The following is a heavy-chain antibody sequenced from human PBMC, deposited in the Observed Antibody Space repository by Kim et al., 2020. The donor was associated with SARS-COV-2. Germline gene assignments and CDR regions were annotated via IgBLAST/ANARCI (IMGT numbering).Heavy chain of an antibody. J-gene: IGHJ4*02. D-gene: IGHD6-13*01. Sequence: GGSLRLSCAASGFTFGDYAMHWVRQAPGKGLEWVSGISWNSGSIGYADSVKGRFTISRDNAKNSLYLQMNSLRAEDTALYYCAIIIAAAGTPFDYWGQGTLVTVSS. CDR1: GFTFGDYA. CDR2: ISWNSGSI. V-gene: IGHV3-9*01. CDR3: AIIIAAAGTPFDY.